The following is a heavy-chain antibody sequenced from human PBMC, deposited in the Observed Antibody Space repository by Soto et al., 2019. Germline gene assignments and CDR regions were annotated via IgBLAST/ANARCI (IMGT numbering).Heavy chain of an antibody. Sequence: SETLSLTCTVSGGSISSGGYYWSWIRQHPGKGLEWIGYIYYSGSTYYNPSLKSRVTISVDTSKNQFSLKLSSVTAADTAVYYCAIDNSGSYDDAFDIWGQGTMVPVS. CDR3: AIDNSGSYDDAFDI. J-gene: IGHJ3*02. CDR1: GGSISSGGYY. CDR2: IYYSGST. D-gene: IGHD1-26*01. V-gene: IGHV4-31*03.